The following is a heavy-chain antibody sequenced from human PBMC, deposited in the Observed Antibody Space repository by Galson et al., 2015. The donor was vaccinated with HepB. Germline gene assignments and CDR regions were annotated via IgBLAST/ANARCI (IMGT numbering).Heavy chain of an antibody. V-gene: IGHV1-18*01. CDR2: ISVYNGNT. D-gene: IGHD6-6*01. CDR3: ARARCSTSPPDY. CDR1: RFTFTNYG. Sequence: SVKVSCKASRFTFTNYGVTWVRQAPGQGLEWMGWISVYNGNTNYAQKFQDRVIMTTDTSTTTAYMELRSLRADDTAVYFCARARCSTSPPDYWGQGTLVSVSS. J-gene: IGHJ4*02.